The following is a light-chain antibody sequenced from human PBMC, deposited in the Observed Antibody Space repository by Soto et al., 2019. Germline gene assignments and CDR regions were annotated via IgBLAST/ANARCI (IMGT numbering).Light chain of an antibody. Sequence: DIQMTQSPSSLSASVGDRVTITCRASQGIRNYLAWYQQKPGKVPKLLISAASSLRSAVPSRFSGSGSGTDFTLTVSSLQPADVATYYCQKYDSAKFAFGPGTRVSIK. CDR3: QKYDSAKFA. CDR1: QGIRNY. V-gene: IGKV1-27*01. J-gene: IGKJ3*01. CDR2: AAS.